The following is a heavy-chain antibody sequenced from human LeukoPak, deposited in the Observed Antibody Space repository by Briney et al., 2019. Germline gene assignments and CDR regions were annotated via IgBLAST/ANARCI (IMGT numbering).Heavy chain of an antibody. CDR2: ISGSGDDT. CDR3: AREMYSGMYNDAFDI. J-gene: IGHJ3*02. CDR1: GFTFINHA. D-gene: IGHD1-26*01. Sequence: GGSLRLSCAASGFTFINHAMNWVRQAPGKGLEWVSGISGSGDDTYYADSVKGRFTISRDNSKNTLYPQMNNLRAEDTAMYYCAREMYSGMYNDAFDIWGQGTKVTVSS. V-gene: IGHV3-23*01.